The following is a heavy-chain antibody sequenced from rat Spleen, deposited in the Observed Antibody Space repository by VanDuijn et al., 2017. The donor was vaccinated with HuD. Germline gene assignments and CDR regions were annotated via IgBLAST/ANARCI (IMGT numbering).Heavy chain of an antibody. CDR3: GKDMNYYSTYPFYVMGA. V-gene: IGHV5-58*01. CDR1: GFTFSSYW. Sequence: EVQLVETGGGLVQPGESLKLSCVASGFTFSSYWMYWIRQAPGDGLEWVSSISPDGGSSYYPDSVKGRFTISRDNAENTVYLQMNSLRSEDTATYYCGKDMNYYSTYPFYVMGAWGQGASVTVSS. CDR2: ISPDGGSS. D-gene: IGHD1-2*01. J-gene: IGHJ4*01.